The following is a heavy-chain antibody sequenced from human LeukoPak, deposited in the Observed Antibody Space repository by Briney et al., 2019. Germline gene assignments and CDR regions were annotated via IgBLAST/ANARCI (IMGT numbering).Heavy chain of an antibody. Sequence: GGSLRLSCSASGFIFNNYGLMWVRQAPGKGLEWVSAISNDGGGTTYADFVKGRFTISRDNSKNTLYLQMNSLRAEDTAVYYCAKDSPFDYWGQGTLVTVSS. V-gene: IGHV3-23*01. CDR3: AKDSPFDY. J-gene: IGHJ4*02. CDR1: GFIFNNYG. CDR2: ISNDGGGT.